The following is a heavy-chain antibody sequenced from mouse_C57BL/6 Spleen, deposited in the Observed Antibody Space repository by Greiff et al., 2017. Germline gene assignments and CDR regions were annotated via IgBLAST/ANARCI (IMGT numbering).Heavy chain of an antibody. CDR3: AREAMDY. CDR1: GYTFTDSN. Sequence: VQLQQPGPELVQPGASVKISCKASGYTFTDSNMDWVKQSPGQGLEWIGDINPNSGGPTYNQKFKGKATLTVDKSSSTAYMELRSLTSEDTAVYYCAREAMDYWGQGTAVTVAS. CDR2: INPNSGGP. J-gene: IGHJ4*01. V-gene: IGHV1-18*01.